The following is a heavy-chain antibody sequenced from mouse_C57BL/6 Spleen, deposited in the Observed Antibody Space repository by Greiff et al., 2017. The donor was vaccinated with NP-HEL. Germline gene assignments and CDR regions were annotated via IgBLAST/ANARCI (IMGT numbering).Heavy chain of an antibody. CDR1: GFTFSSYA. J-gene: IGHJ2*01. CDR3: AREGGYYGNYGYFDY. D-gene: IGHD2-1*01. CDR2: ISDGGSYT. Sequence: EVMLVESGGGLVKPGGSLKLSCAASGFTFSSYAMSWVRQTPEKRLEWVATISDGGSYTYYPDNVKGRFTISRDNAKNNLYLQMSHLKSEDTAMYYCAREGGYYGNYGYFDYWGQGTTLTVSS. V-gene: IGHV5-4*01.